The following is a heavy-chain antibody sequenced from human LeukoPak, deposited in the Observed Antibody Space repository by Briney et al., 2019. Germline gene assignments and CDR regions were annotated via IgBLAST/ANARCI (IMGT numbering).Heavy chain of an antibody. CDR3: AADLQAAGDLDY. Sequence: ASVKVSCKASGFTFTNSAMHWVRQARGQRPEWIGWIVVGSANTNYAQKFQERVTITRDMSTSTAYMELSSLRSEDTAVYYCAADLQAAGDLDYWGQGTLVTVSS. D-gene: IGHD6-13*01. CDR2: IVVGSANT. V-gene: IGHV1-58*02. CDR1: GFTFTNSA. J-gene: IGHJ4*02.